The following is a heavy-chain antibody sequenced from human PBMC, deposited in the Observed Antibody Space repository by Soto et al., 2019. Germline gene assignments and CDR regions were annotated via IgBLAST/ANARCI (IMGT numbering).Heavy chain of an antibody. CDR1: GGTFSSYA. V-gene: IGHV1-69*13. CDR3: AFSTMVTRQYFDY. D-gene: IGHD3-10*01. J-gene: IGHJ4*02. Sequence: SVKVSCKASGGTFSSYAISWVRQAPGKGLEWMGGIIPIFGTANYAQKFQGRVTITADESTSTAYMELSSLRSEDTAVYYCAFSTMVTRQYFDYWGQGTLVTVSS. CDR2: IIPIFGTA.